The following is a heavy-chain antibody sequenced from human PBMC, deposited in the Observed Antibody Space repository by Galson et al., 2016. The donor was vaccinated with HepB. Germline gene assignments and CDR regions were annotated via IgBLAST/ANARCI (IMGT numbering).Heavy chain of an antibody. V-gene: IGHV1-18*01. D-gene: IGHD3-16*01. CDR3: ARDTGAFGGPIFPDF. Sequence: SVKVSCKASGYTFTDYGVAWVRQAPGQGLEWVGWSTVYNGNTNCALDFEDRVTMTADTSTNTAYMELRSLRSDDTAVYYCARDTGAFGGPIFPDFWGQGTLITVSS. CDR1: GYTFTDYG. J-gene: IGHJ4*02. CDR2: STVYNGNT.